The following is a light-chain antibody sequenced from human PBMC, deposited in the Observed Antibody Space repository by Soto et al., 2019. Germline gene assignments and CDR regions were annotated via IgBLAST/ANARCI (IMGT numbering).Light chain of an antibody. J-gene: IGKJ5*01. CDR1: QSVSSN. Sequence: EIVMSQSPATLSVTPGERVTLSCRASQSVSSNLAWYQQKPGQAPRLLIYGASTRATGIPARFSGSGSGTDFTLTISSLEPEDFAVYYCQQRNYWQVTFGQGTRLEIK. V-gene: IGKV3-15*01. CDR3: QQRNYWQVT. CDR2: GAS.